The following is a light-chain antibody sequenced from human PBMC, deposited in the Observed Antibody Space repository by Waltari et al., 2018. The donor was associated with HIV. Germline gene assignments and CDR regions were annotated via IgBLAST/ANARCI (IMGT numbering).Light chain of an antibody. CDR1: SSDIGNHKD. CDR3: NSETSAGTYV. Sequence: QSALAQPASVPGSPGQSITLPCVVTSSDIGNHKDVSWFQHHPGKAPYLIIDEVSNRPSGVSDRLSGSKSGNTASLTISGLQVEDEAEYYCNSETSAGTYVFGTGTKVTV. J-gene: IGLJ1*01. V-gene: IGLV2-14*01. CDR2: EVS.